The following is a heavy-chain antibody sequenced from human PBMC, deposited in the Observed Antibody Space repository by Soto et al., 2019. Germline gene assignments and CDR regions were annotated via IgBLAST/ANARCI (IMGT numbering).Heavy chain of an antibody. J-gene: IGHJ4*02. CDR3: AKAISGYNAPLDH. V-gene: IGHV4-61*08. D-gene: IGHD5-12*01. Sequence: SETLSLTCTVSGGSISSGGYYWNWIRQHPGKGLEWIGYIYYSGSTNYNPSLKSRVTISVDTSKNTLYVQMNSLRAEDTAIYYCAKAISGYNAPLDHWGQGTRVTVSS. CDR1: GGSISSGGYY. CDR2: IYYSGST.